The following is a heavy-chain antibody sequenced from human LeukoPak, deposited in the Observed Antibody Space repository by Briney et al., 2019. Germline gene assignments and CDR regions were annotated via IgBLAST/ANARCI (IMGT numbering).Heavy chain of an antibody. J-gene: IGHJ5*02. D-gene: IGHD3-22*01. V-gene: IGHV3-30-3*01. CDR1: GFTFSSYA. CDR3: ARDSNPPYYYDSSGPNWFDP. Sequence: GGSLRLSCAASGFTFSSYAMHWVRQAPGKGLEWVAVISYDGSNKYYADSVKGRFTIPRDNSKNTLYLQMNSLRAEDTAVYYCARDSNPPYYYDSSGPNWFDPWGQGTLVTVSS. CDR2: ISYDGSNK.